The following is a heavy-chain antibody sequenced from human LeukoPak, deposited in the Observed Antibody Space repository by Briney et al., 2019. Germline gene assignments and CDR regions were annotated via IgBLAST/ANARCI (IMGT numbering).Heavy chain of an antibody. J-gene: IGHJ4*02. D-gene: IGHD5-18*01. CDR3: ARDLYGLDTAMVNLNPSDY. CDR1: GFTFSSYA. Sequence: PGGSLRLSCAASGFTFSSYAMHWVRQAPGKGLEWVAVISYDGSNKYYADSVKGRFTISRDNSKNTLYLQMNGLRAEDTAVYYCARDLYGLDTAMVNLNPSDYWGRGTLVTVSS. V-gene: IGHV3-30-3*01. CDR2: ISYDGSNK.